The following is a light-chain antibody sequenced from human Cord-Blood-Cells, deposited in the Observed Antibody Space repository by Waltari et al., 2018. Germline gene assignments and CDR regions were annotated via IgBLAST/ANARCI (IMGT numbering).Light chain of an antibody. V-gene: IGKV3-15*01. J-gene: IGKJ4*01. CDR2: CAS. Sequence: ELVMTQSPATLSVSPGDIATLPCRASQSVCSNLAWYQQKPGQAPRPLIYCASTRATCIPARFSGSGSGTEFTLTISSLQSEDFAVYYCQQYNNWPPLTFGGGTKVEIK. CDR3: QQYNNWPPLT. CDR1: QSVCSN.